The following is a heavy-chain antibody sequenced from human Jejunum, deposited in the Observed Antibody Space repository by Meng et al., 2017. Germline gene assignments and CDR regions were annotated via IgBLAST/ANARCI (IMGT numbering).Heavy chain of an antibody. CDR3: AKVLTTVSNRQTEYFHH. J-gene: IGHJ1*01. CDR1: CDSISVGGYF. D-gene: IGHD4-17*01. V-gene: IGHV4-31*03. Sequence: QVQLQESGPGLVTPSQTPSLTCSVSCDSISVGGYFWSWIRQLPGKGLEWIGYIYYTVSAYYNPSLKSRVTISVDTSKNQFSLKVTSVTAADTAVYYCAKVLTTVSNRQTEYFHHWGQGTLVTVSS. CDR2: IYYTVSA.